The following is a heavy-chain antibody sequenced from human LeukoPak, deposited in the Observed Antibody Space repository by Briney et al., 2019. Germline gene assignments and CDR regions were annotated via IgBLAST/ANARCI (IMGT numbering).Heavy chain of an antibody. CDR3: ARDACLVGACGYAFDI. D-gene: IGHD1-26*01. CDR2: ISSSSSTL. Sequence: PGGSLRLSCAASGFTFSSYSMSWVRQAPGKGLEWVSYISSSSSTLCYADSVEGRFTISRDNAKNSLYLQMNSLRAEDTAVYYCARDACLVGACGYAFDIWGQGTMVTVSS. V-gene: IGHV3-48*01. J-gene: IGHJ3*02. CDR1: GFTFSSYS.